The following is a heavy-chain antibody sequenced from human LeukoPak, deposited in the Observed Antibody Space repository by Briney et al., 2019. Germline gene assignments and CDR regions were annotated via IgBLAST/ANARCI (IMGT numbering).Heavy chain of an antibody. V-gene: IGHV1-8*02. J-gene: IGHJ6*02. CDR1: GCTFSSYG. CDR3: ARTRIAVAGTSDYYFGMDV. CDR2: MNPNSGNT. Sequence: ASVKVSCKASGCTFSSYGINWVRQAPGQGLEWMGWMNPNSGNTGYAQEVQGRVTMTRNTSISTAYMELRSLRSEATAVYYCARTRIAVAGTSDYYFGMDVWGQGTTVTVSS. D-gene: IGHD6-19*01.